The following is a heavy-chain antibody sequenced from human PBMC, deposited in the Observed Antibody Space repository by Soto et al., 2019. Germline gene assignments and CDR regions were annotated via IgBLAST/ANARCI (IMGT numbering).Heavy chain of an antibody. CDR2: IYYSGYT. D-gene: IGHD1-26*01. Sequence: QLQLQESGPGLVKPSETLSLTCTVSGGSISSSSYYWGWIRQPPGKGLEWIGSIYYSGYTYYNPSRTSRVTAPLDTSQRQFSLKLSSVTAADTAVYYCARHNGPLYVGYYYDMDVWGQGTTVTVSS. J-gene: IGHJ6*02. CDR1: GGSISSSSYY. CDR3: ARHNGPLYVGYYYDMDV. V-gene: IGHV4-39*01.